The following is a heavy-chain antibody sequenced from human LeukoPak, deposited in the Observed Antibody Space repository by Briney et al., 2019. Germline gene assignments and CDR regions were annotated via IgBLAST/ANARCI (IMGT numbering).Heavy chain of an antibody. CDR1: GGSISSGGYS. CDR3: ARQTYYYGSGSYSKDYYYGMDV. CDR2: IYHSGST. V-gene: IGHV4-30-2*01. Sequence: SQTLSLTCAVSGGSISSGGYSWSWIRQPPGKGLEWIGYIYHSGSTYYNPSLKSRVTISVDTSKNQFSLKLSSVTAADTAVYYCARQTYYYGSGSYSKDYYYGMDVWGQGTTVTVSS. J-gene: IGHJ6*02. D-gene: IGHD3-10*01.